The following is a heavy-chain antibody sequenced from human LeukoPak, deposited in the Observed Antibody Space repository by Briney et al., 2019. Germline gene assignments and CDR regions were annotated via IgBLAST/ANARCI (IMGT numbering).Heavy chain of an antibody. CDR3: ARDSGFSYFDY. CDR2: ISISNGYI. J-gene: IGHJ4*02. Sequence: PGGSLRLSCAASGSTFNSYSMNWVRQAPGKGLEWVSSISISNGYIYYADSVKGRFTISRDNAKNSLYLQMNSLRAEDTAVYYCARDSGFSYFDYWGQGTLVTVSS. V-gene: IGHV3-21*01. CDR1: GSTFNSYS. D-gene: IGHD5-12*01.